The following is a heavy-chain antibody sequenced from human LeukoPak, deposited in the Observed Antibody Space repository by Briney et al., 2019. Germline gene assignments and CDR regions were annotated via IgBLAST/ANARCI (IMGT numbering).Heavy chain of an antibody. CDR2: VYYNGNT. CDR3: ARAVQLWFPDGAFDI. Sequence: SETLSLTCSVSGASIRRSNFYWGWIRQPPGMGLEWIGNVYYNGNTYYNSSLRSRVTISVDTSNNQVSLNLRSVTAADTGIYYCARAVQLWFPDGAFDIWGQGTMVTVSS. D-gene: IGHD1-1*01. J-gene: IGHJ3*02. V-gene: IGHV4-39*01. CDR1: GASIRRSNFY.